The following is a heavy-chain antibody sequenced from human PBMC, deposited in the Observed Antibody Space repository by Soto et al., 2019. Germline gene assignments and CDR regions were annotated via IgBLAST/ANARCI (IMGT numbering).Heavy chain of an antibody. D-gene: IGHD4-17*01. CDR2: ISSSGSTI. V-gene: IGHV3-48*03. CDR1: GFTFSSYE. CDR3: ASLILRLTSSDAFDI. J-gene: IGHJ3*02. Sequence: GGSLRLSCAASGFTFSSYEMNWVRQAPGKGLEWVSYISSSGSTIYYADSVKGRFTISRDNAKNSLYLQMNSLRAEDPAVYYCASLILRLTSSDAFDIWGQGTMVTVSS.